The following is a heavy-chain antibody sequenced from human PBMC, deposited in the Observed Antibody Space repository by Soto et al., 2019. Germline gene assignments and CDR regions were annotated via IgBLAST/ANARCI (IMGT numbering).Heavy chain of an antibody. CDR2: IYNGGTT. J-gene: IGHJ5*02. Sequence: ETLSLTCTVSGGSVSSYYWSWVRQPPGKRPEWIAYIYNGGTTNYNPSLKSRLTISLDTTKNQFSLKLSSVTAADTAVYFCARGGPSSKWLDPWGQGIQVTVSS. V-gene: IGHV4-59*02. CDR3: ARGGPSSKWLDP. CDR1: GGSVSSYY.